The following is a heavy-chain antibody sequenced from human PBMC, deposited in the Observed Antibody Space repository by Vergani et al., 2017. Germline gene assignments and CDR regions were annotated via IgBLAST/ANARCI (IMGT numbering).Heavy chain of an antibody. J-gene: IGHJ6*03. D-gene: IGHD3-3*01. Sequence: QVQLVESGGGLVKPGGSLRLSCAASGFTFSDYYMSWIRQAPGKGLEWVSYISSSGSTIYYADSVKGRFTISRDNAKNSLYLQMNSLRAEDTAVYYCARDHERYDVWSGYYTNYYYMDVWGKGTTVTVSS. CDR1: GFTFSDYY. CDR3: ARDHERYDVWSGYYTNYYYMDV. V-gene: IGHV3-11*01. CDR2: ISSSGSTI.